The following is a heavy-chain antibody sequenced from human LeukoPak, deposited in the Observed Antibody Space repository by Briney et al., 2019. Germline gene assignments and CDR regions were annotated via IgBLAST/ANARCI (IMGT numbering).Heavy chain of an antibody. Sequence: SQTLSLTCTVSGGSISSGGYYWSWIRQHPGKGLEWIGYIYYSGSTYYNPSLKSRVTISVDTSKNQFSLKLSSVTAADTAVYCCARGKQQPDYYYYMDVWGKGTTVTVSS. V-gene: IGHV4-31*03. CDR3: ARGKQQPDYYYYMDV. D-gene: IGHD6-13*01. CDR1: GGSISSGGYY. J-gene: IGHJ6*03. CDR2: IYYSGST.